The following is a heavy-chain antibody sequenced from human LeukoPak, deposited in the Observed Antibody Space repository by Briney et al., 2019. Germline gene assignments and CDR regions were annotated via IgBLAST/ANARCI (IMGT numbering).Heavy chain of an antibody. CDR1: GYTFTSYA. CDR2: INPNSGGT. J-gene: IGHJ4*02. D-gene: IGHD1-26*01. Sequence: GASVRVSCKASGYTFTSYAMNWVRQAPGQGLEWMGWINPNSGGTNYAQKFQGRVTMTRDTSISTAYMELSRLRSDDTAVYYCARGLGATGSYFDYWGQGTLVTVSS. V-gene: IGHV1-2*02. CDR3: ARGLGATGSYFDY.